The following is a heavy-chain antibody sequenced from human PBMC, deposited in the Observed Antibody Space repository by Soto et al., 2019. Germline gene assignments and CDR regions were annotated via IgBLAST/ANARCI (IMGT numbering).Heavy chain of an antibody. V-gene: IGHV3-11*06. Sequence: GGSLRLSCVGSGFTFGDSYMSWIRQAPGKGLEWLSYISPGSRYPAYADSVKGRFTISRDNAKRSLYLQMMSLTAEDTAIYYCVRGGGGGLFDPWGQGTMVTVSS. J-gene: IGHJ5*02. CDR1: GFTFGDSY. CDR2: ISPGSRYP. D-gene: IGHD2-15*01. CDR3: VRGGGGGLFDP.